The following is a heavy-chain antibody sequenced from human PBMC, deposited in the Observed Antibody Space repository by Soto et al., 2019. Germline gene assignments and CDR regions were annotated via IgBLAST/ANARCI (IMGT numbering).Heavy chain of an antibody. Sequence: SETLSLTCTVSGGSISSYYWSWIRQPPGKGLEWIGYIYYSGSTNYNPSLKSRVTISVDTSKNQFSLKLSSVTAADTAVYYCARHVGSRGASPHYYFDYWGQGTLVTGSS. CDR3: ARHVGSRGASPHYYFDY. D-gene: IGHD6-19*01. V-gene: IGHV4-59*08. CDR1: GGSISSYY. J-gene: IGHJ4*02. CDR2: IYYSGST.